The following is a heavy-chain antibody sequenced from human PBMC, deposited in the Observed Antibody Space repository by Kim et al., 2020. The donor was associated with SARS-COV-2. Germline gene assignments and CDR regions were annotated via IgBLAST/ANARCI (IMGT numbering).Heavy chain of an antibody. Sequence: ASGKVSCKASGYTFTGYYMHWVRQAPGQGLEWMGWINPNSGGTNYAQKFQGRVTMTRDTSISTAYMELSRLRSDDTAVYYCARRIAVAGRIYYFDYWGQGTLVTVSS. CDR1: GYTFTGYY. CDR2: INPNSGGT. CDR3: ARRIAVAGRIYYFDY. D-gene: IGHD6-19*01. J-gene: IGHJ4*02. V-gene: IGHV1-2*02.